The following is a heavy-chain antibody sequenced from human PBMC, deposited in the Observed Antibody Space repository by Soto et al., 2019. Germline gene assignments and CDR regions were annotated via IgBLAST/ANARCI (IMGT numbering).Heavy chain of an antibody. CDR2: IHPSGDT. V-gene: IGHV1-46*01. J-gene: IGHJ1*01. CDR3: VWGYCPAPPSLGDFQF. CDR1: GYKFTTYF. Sequence: ASVKVSCKASGYKFTTYFIHWVRQAPGQGLEWMGMIHPSGDTGYAQKFRGRVTMTIDTSTTTAYMELRNLTSEDTAVYFSVWGYCPAPPSLGDFQFWSQGPLPAFSS. D-gene: IGHD2-15*01.